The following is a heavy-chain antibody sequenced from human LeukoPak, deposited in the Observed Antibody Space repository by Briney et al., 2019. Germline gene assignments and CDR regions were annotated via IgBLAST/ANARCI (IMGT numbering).Heavy chain of an antibody. D-gene: IGHD3-10*01. CDR2: IIPIFGTA. CDR1: GGTFSSYA. CDR3: AGNYHGSGSYYPTYYYYYYYMDV. J-gene: IGHJ6*03. V-gene: IGHV1-69*05. Sequence: SVKVSCKASGGTFSSYAISWVRQAPGQGLEWMGRIIPIFGTANYAQKFQGRVTITTDESTSTAYMELSSLRSGDTAVYYCAGNYHGSGSYYPTYYYYYYYMDVWGKGTTVTVSS.